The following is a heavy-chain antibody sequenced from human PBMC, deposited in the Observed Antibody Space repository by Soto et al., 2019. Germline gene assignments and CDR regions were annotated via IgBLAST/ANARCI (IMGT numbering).Heavy chain of an antibody. V-gene: IGHV5-51*01. D-gene: IGHD5-12*01. CDR2: IDPADSET. Sequence: GESLKISCKGSGYSFITYWIAWVRQKPGKGLEWMGIIDPADSETKYSPSFQGQVTISADKSINTAYLQWSSLKASDTAKYHCARLGQGGYVQGMDVWGQGTTVTVSS. CDR1: GYSFITYW. J-gene: IGHJ6*02. CDR3: ARLGQGGYVQGMDV.